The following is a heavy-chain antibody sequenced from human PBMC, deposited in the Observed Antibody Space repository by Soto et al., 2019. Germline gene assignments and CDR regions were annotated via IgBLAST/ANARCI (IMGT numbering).Heavy chain of an antibody. CDR2: IKQEGSDK. CDR3: AGGTGWVFNF. V-gene: IGHV3-7*01. D-gene: IGHD6-19*01. J-gene: IGHJ4*02. Sequence: EVQLVESGGGLAQPGGSLRLSCAASGFTFNTFWMTWVRQAPGKGLEWVAIIKQEGSDKYYADSVTGRFTISRDHTKNSLFLQLNTMSAEATAMYFCAGGTGWVFNFWGQGTLVAVSS. CDR1: GFTFNTFW.